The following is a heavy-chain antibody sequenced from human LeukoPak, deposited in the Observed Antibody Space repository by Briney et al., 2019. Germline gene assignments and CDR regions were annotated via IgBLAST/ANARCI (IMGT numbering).Heavy chain of an antibody. D-gene: IGHD6-19*01. V-gene: IGHV3-33*08. J-gene: IGHJ6*02. CDR2: IWYDGSNK. CDR1: GFTFSIYT. CDR3: ARVYSSGWYPFDYYYGMDV. Sequence: PGGSLRLSCVASGFTFSIYTMSWVRQAPGKGLEWVAVIWYDGSNKYYADSVKGRFTISRDNSKNTLYLQMNSLRAEDTAVYYCARVYSSGWYPFDYYYGMDVWGQGTTVTVSS.